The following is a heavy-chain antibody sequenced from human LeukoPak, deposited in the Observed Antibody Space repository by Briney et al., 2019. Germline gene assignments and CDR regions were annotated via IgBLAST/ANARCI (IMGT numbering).Heavy chain of an antibody. CDR2: IYTSGST. Sequence: SETLSLTCAVYGGSFSGYYWSWIRQPAGKGLEWIGRIYTSGSTNYNPSLKSRVTMSVDTSKNQFSLKLSSVTAADTAVYYCARGVVGATGFDYWGQGTLVTVSS. V-gene: IGHV4-59*10. J-gene: IGHJ4*02. D-gene: IGHD1-26*01. CDR1: GGSFSGYY. CDR3: ARGVVGATGFDY.